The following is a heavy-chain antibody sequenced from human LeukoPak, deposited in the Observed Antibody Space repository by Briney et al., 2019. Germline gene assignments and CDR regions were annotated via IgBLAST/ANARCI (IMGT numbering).Heavy chain of an antibody. V-gene: IGHV4-59*01. Sequence: SETLSLTCTVSGGSISSYYWSWIRQPPGKGLKWIGYIYYSGNTNYNPSLKSRVTISVDTSKNQFSLKLSSVTAADTAVYYCARLWSEGNWENWFDPWGQGTLVTVSS. CDR1: GGSISSYY. CDR3: ARLWSEGNWENWFDP. D-gene: IGHD3-3*01. J-gene: IGHJ5*02. CDR2: IYYSGNT.